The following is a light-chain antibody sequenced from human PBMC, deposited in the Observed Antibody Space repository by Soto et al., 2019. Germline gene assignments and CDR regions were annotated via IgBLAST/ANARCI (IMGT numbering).Light chain of an antibody. CDR1: QSVSIW. CDR3: QQYYSFTWT. Sequence: DIQMTQSPSALSGSVGDRVTITCRASQSVSIWLAWYKQKPGKAPRVLIYDAASLKTGVPSRFSGSGSGTNFTLTISCLQSEDFATYDCQQYYSFTWTFGQGTKVDIK. CDR2: DAA. V-gene: IGKV1-5*01. J-gene: IGKJ1*01.